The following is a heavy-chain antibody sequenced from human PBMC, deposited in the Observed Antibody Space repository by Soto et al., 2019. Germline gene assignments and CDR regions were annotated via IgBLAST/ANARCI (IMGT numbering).Heavy chain of an antibody. CDR3: ARVAGGIVVVPAAIGVRWFDP. V-gene: IGHV4-31*03. CDR2: IYYSGST. CDR1: GGSISSGGYY. Sequence: SETLSLTCTVSGGSISSGGYYWSWIRQHPGKGLEWIGYIYYSGSTYYNPSLKSRVTISVDTSKNQFSLKLSSVTAADTAVYYCARVAGGIVVVPAAIGVRWFDPWGQGTLVTVS. D-gene: IGHD2-2*02. J-gene: IGHJ5*02.